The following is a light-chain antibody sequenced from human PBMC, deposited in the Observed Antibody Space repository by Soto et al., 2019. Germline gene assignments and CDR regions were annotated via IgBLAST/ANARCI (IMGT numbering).Light chain of an antibody. CDR1: QSVDIS. Sequence: EIVLTQSPATLSVSPGERVTLSCRASQSVDISLAWYQHKPGQAPRLLIYGASTRATDIPARFSGSGSGTDFTLTISGLQSEDFAVYYCQQYDTWLITFGQGTRRRL. V-gene: IGKV3-15*01. CDR2: GAS. J-gene: IGKJ5*01. CDR3: QQYDTWLIT.